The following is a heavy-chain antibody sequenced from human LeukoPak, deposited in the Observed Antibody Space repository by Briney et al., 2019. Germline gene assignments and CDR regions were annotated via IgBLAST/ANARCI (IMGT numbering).Heavy chain of an antibody. D-gene: IGHD2-15*01. CDR3: ARAPVGYCSGGTCKRYYDF. CDR1: GGSFSAYY. Sequence: SETLSLTCAVYGGSFSAYYWSWIRQPPGKGLEYIGYIYYTGRTSYNPSLMSRLTMSVDTPKNQFSLKLSSVTAADTALYYCARAPVGYCSGGTCKRYYDFWGQGSLVTVSS. V-gene: IGHV4-30-4*08. CDR2: IYYTGRT. J-gene: IGHJ4*02.